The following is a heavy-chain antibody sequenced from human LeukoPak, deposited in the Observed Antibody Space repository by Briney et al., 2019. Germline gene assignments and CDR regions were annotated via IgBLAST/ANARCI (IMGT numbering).Heavy chain of an antibody. J-gene: IGHJ4*02. CDR3: ARALSRGYYQYYFDY. Sequence: SETLSLTCTVSGGSISSGDYYWSWIRQPPGKGLEWIGYIYYSGSTYYNPSLKSRVTISVDTSKNQFSLKLSSVTAADTAVYYCARALSRGYYQYYFDYWGQGTLVTVSS. CDR1: GGSISSGDYY. D-gene: IGHD3-3*01. CDR2: IYYSGST. V-gene: IGHV4-30-4*01.